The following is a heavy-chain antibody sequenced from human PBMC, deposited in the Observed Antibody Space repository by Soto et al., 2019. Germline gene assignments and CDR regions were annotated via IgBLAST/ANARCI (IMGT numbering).Heavy chain of an antibody. J-gene: IGHJ4*02. D-gene: IGHD3-22*01. CDR2: ISGSGGTT. V-gene: IGHV3-23*01. Sequence: PGGSLRLSCAASGFTFSTYAMSWVRQAPGKGLEWVSGISGSGGTTYYADSVKGRFTISRDNSKNTLDLQMNSLRAEDTAVYYCAKQSSGYYPDYWGQGTLVTVSS. CDR1: GFTFSTYA. CDR3: AKQSSGYYPDY.